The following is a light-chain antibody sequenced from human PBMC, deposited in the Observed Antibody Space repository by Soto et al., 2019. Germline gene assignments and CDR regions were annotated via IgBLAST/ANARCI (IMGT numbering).Light chain of an antibody. CDR1: GRDIGGYNF. Sequence: QSALTQPASVSGSPGQSITISCTGTGRDIGGYNFVSWYQQHPGKAPKVLIYDVKNRPSGVSNRFSGSKSGSTASLTISGRQAEDEADYYCNSYRSMSTYVFGTGTKLTVL. V-gene: IGLV2-14*03. CDR2: DVK. J-gene: IGLJ1*01. CDR3: NSYRSMSTYV.